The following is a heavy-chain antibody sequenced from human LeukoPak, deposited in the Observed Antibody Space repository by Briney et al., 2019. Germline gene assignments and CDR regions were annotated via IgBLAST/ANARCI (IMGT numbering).Heavy chain of an antibody. D-gene: IGHD2-15*01. V-gene: IGHV4-59*01. Sequence: SETLSLTCTVSGVSISSYYWSWIRQPLGKGLEWIGYIYYSGSTNYNPSLKSRVTISVDTSKNQFSLKLSSVTAADTAVYYCARGGGYCSGGSCYRFGGWFDPWGQGTLVTVSS. J-gene: IGHJ5*02. CDR3: ARGGGYCSGGSCYRFGGWFDP. CDR2: IYYSGST. CDR1: GVSISSYY.